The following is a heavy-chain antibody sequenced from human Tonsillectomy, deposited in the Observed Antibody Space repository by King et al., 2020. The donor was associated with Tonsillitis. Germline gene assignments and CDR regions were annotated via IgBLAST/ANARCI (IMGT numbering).Heavy chain of an antibody. J-gene: IGHJ5*02. V-gene: IGHV4-59*01. CDR2: IYYRGST. D-gene: IGHD3-9*01. CDR1: GGSISSYY. Sequence: QLQESGPGLVKPSETLSLTCTVSGGSISSYYWSWIRQPPGKGLDWIGYIYYRGSTNYNPSLKSRVTISVDTSKNQFSLKLSSVTAADTAVYYCARDLDTDWFDPWGQGTLVTVSS. CDR3: ARDLDTDWFDP.